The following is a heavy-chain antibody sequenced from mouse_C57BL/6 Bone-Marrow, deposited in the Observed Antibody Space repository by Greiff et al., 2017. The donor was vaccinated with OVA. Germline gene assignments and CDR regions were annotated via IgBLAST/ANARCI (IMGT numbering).Heavy chain of an antibody. D-gene: IGHD2-4*01. CDR2: IYPGDGDT. CDR1: GYAFSSSW. V-gene: IGHV1-82*01. CDR3: AIYYDYYFDY. Sequence: VQLQQSGPELVKPGASVKISCKASGYAFSSSWMNWVKQRPGKGLEWIGRIYPGDGDTNYNGKFKGKATLTADKSSSTAYMQLSSLTSEDSAVYFCAIYYDYYFDYWGQGTTLTVSS. J-gene: IGHJ2*01.